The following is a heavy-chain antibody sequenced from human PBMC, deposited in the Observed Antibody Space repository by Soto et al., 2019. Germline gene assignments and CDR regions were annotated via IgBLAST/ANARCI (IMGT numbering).Heavy chain of an antibody. CDR1: GYTFTSYG. D-gene: IGHD1-1*01. J-gene: IGHJ4*02. CDR3: ARGRYGDY. Sequence: QVHLVQSGAEVKKPGASVKVSCKASGYTFTSYGITWVRQAPGQGLEWMGWISAHNGNSDYAQKLQGRVIVTRDTSTSTAYMELRSLRSDDTAVYYCARGRYGDYWGQGALVTVSS. CDR2: ISAHNGNS. V-gene: IGHV1-18*01.